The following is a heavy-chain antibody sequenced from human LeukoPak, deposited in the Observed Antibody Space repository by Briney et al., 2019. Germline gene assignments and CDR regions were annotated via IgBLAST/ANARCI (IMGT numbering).Heavy chain of an antibody. CDR1: GHTFTSYY. CDR2: INPSGGST. J-gene: IGHJ3*02. V-gene: IGHV1-46*01. Sequence: ASVKVSCKASGHTFTSYYMHWVRQAPGQGLEWMGIINPSGGSTSYAQKFQGRVTMTRDMSTSTVYMELSSLRSEDTAVYYCAREDLRAAAGHDAFDIWGQGTMVTVSS. CDR3: AREDLRAAAGHDAFDI. D-gene: IGHD6-13*01.